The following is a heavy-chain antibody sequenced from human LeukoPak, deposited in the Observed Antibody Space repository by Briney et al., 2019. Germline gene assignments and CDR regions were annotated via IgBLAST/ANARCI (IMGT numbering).Heavy chain of an antibody. CDR1: GYIFTNYW. CDR2: IYPGDSDT. Sequence: GESLKISCKVSGYIFTNYWIGWVRQMPGKGLEWMGIIYPGDSDTRYSPSFQGQVTISADKSISTAYLQWSSLKASDTAMYYCARPGRGYSYGFDYWGQGTLVTVSS. J-gene: IGHJ4*02. V-gene: IGHV5-51*01. D-gene: IGHD5-18*01. CDR3: ARPGRGYSYGFDY.